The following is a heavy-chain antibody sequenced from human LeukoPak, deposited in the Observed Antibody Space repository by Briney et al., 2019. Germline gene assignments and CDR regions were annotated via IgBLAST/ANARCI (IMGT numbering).Heavy chain of an antibody. CDR1: GGSMSDFY. CDR3: ARGKWDNWFDP. D-gene: IGHD1-26*01. V-gene: IGHV4-59*01. CDR2: IYNSGNT. Sequence: SETLSLTCTVSGGSMSDFYWSWVRQPPGKDLEWIGYIYNSGNTNYNPSLKSRVTISVDASKNHFSLEVRSVTAADTAVYYCARGKWDNWFDPWGQGILVTVSS. J-gene: IGHJ5*02.